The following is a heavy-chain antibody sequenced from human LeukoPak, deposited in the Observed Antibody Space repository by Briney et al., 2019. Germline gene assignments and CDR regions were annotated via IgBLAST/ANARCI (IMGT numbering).Heavy chain of an antibody. CDR2: ISSSSSTI. V-gene: IGHV3-48*01. CDR1: GFTFSSYG. D-gene: IGHD6-13*01. CDR3: ARVYYSSSYDYWYFDL. Sequence: GGSLRLSCAASGFTFSSYGMTWVRQAPGKGLEWVSYISSSSSTIYYADSVKGRFTISRDNAKNSLYLQLNSLRAEDTAVYYCARVYYSSSYDYWYFDLWGRGTLVTVSS. J-gene: IGHJ2*01.